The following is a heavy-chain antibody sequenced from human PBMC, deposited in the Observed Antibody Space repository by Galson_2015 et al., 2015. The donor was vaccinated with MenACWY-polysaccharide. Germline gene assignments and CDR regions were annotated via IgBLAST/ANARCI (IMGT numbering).Heavy chain of an antibody. D-gene: IGHD2-21*02. J-gene: IGHJ6*02. V-gene: IGHV3-48*02. CDR2: INSSSSTI. CDR3: ARSCGGDCFYYYGMDV. CDR1: GFTFGSYS. Sequence: SLRLSCAASGFTFGSYSMNWVRQAPGKGLEWVSYINSSSSTIYYADSVKGRFTISRDNAKNSLYLQMNSLRDEDTAIYYCARSCGGDCFYYYGMDVWGQGTTVTVSS.